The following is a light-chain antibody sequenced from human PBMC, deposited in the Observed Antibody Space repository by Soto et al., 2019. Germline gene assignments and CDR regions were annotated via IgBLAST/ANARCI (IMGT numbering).Light chain of an antibody. CDR3: QTWGTGSWV. Sequence: QSVLTQSPSASASLGAPVRLTCTLDSGHSNYAIAWHQQRPELGPRFLMRVNTDGSHSKGDGIPDRFSGSRSGGQLYLSISSLQSEDEADYYCQTWGTGSWVFGGGTKLTV. CDR1: SGHSNYA. J-gene: IGLJ3*02. CDR2: VNTDGSH. V-gene: IGLV4-69*02.